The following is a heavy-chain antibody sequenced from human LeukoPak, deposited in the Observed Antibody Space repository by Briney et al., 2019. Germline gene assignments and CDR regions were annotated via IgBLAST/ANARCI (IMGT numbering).Heavy chain of an antibody. J-gene: IGHJ4*02. V-gene: IGHV4-34*01. Sequence: SETLSLTCAVYGGSFSGYYWSWIRQPPGKGLEWIGEINHSGSTNYNPSLKSRVTISVDTSKSQFSLKLSSVTAADTAVYYCARAAPSGIAAAGTNFDYWGQGTLVTVSS. CDR1: GGSFSGYY. CDR3: ARAAPSGIAAAGTNFDY. D-gene: IGHD6-13*01. CDR2: INHSGST.